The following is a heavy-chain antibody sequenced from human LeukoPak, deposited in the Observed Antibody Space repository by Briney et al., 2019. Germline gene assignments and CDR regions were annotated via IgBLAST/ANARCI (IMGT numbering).Heavy chain of an antibody. CDR2: VFHSGNT. CDR1: GYSISSTYY. CDR3: ARDRSVGVLPAPPFDF. J-gene: IGHJ4*02. Sequence: SETLSLTCTVSGYSISSTYYRGWIRQPPGKGLEWVGSVFHSGNTYYNPSLKSRLTISADTSKNQFSLTLTSVTAADTAVYYCARDRSVGVLPAPPFDFWGQGTLVTVSS. V-gene: IGHV4-38-2*02. D-gene: IGHD6-6*01.